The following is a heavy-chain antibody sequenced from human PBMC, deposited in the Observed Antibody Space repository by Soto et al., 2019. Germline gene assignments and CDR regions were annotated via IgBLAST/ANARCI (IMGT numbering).Heavy chain of an antibody. Sequence: SETLSLTCTVSGGSISSYYWSWIRQPPGKGLEWIGYIYYSGSTNYNPSLKSRVTISVDTSKNQFSLKLSSVIAADTAVYYCARVTAAAGGFDPWGQGTLVTVSS. CDR2: IYYSGST. CDR1: GGSISSYY. J-gene: IGHJ5*02. CDR3: ARVTAAAGGFDP. V-gene: IGHV4-59*01. D-gene: IGHD6-13*01.